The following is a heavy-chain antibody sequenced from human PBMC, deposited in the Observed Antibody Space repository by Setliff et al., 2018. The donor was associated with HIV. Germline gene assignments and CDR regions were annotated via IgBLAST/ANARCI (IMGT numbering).Heavy chain of an antibody. CDR1: GITFSNYG. D-gene: IGHD3-16*01. V-gene: IGHV3-30*02. J-gene: IGHJ4*02. CDR2: IRYDGSNE. CDR3: AKGPDFGLFDY. Sequence: GGSLRLSCAASGITFSNYGMHWVRQAPGKGLQWVAFIRYDGSNEYYVDPVKGRFTISRDNSKNTVYLQMNSLRGDDTAVYYCAKGPDFGLFDYWGQGTLVTVSS.